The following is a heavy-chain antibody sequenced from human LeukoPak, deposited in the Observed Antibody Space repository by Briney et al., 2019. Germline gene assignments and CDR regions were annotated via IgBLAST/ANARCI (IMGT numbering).Heavy chain of an antibody. CDR3: ARGARTSNYFDY. Sequence: ASVTVSFTASGYTFTSYDINWVRQATGQGLEWMGWMNPNSGNTGYAQKFQGRVTMTRNTSISTAYMELSSLRSEDTAVYYCARGARTSNYFDYWGQGTLVTVSS. J-gene: IGHJ4*02. CDR1: GYTFTSYD. V-gene: IGHV1-8*01. CDR2: MNPNSGNT.